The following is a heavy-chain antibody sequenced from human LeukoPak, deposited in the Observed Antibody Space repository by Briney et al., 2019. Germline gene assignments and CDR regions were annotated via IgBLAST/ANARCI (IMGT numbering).Heavy chain of an antibody. CDR1: GYAFAAFY. CDR2: INPNSRGT. D-gene: IGHD2-15*01. V-gene: IGHV1-2*02. Sequence: GASVKVSCKASGYAFAAFYMHWGRQAPGHGLEWMGWINPNSRGTKYAQKFRGRVTMTRDTSITTAYMELSRLGSDDTAVYYCAREHCSGGTCHYYFDYWGQGTLVTVSS. CDR3: AREHCSGGTCHYYFDY. J-gene: IGHJ4*02.